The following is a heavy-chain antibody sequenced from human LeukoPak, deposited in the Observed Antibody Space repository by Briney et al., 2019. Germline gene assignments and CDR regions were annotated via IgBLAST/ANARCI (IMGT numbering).Heavy chain of an antibody. CDR1: GFTFSSYG. Sequence: GGSLRLSCAASGFTFSSYGMSWVRQAPGKGLEWVSAISGSGGSTYYADSVKGRFTISRDNAKNSLYVQMNSLRAEDTAVYYCARERDGYTHDAFDIWGQGTMVTVSS. CDR3: ARERDGYTHDAFDI. CDR2: ISGSGGST. V-gene: IGHV3-23*01. J-gene: IGHJ3*02. D-gene: IGHD5-24*01.